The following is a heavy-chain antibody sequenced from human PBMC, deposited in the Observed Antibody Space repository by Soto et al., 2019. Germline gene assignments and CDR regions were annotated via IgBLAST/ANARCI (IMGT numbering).Heavy chain of an antibody. V-gene: IGHV1-18*01. D-gene: IGHD3-16*01. Sequence: QVQLVQSGAEVKKPGASVKVSCKASGYTFTNFGISWVRQAPGQGLEWMGWISAYNGNTNYAQNFQGRVTMTTDTSGSTASMELRTVRSVDRVVYYCAKGGTPMACWGKGPLVTVSS. CDR3: AKGGTPMAC. J-gene: IGHJ4*02. CDR2: ISAYNGNT. CDR1: GYTFTNFG.